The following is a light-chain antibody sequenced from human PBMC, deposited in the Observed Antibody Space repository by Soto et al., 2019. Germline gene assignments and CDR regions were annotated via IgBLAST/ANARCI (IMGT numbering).Light chain of an antibody. V-gene: IGKV3-20*01. J-gene: IGKJ1*01. CDR2: GAS. CDR3: QQYGSSPTT. CDR1: QTVLNNY. Sequence: IVLTQSPGTLSLSPGERATLSCRASQTVLNNYLTWYQQKPGQAPRRLIFGASIRATGIPDRFSGSGSGTDFTLTISRLEPEDFAVYYCQQYGSSPTTFGQGTMVDIK.